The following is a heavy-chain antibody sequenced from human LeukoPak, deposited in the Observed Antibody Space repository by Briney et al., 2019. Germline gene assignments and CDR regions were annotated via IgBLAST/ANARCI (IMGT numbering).Heavy chain of an antibody. D-gene: IGHD5-12*01. Sequence: ASVKVSCKASGYTFTDYYILWVRQAPGQGPEWMGWINPNSGGATYAQSFKGRVTMTRDTSISTAYMELSSLTSDDTAVYYCARDLPKTGYVGAFDIWGQETMVIVSS. J-gene: IGHJ3*02. CDR3: ARDLPKTGYVGAFDI. CDR2: INPNSGGA. V-gene: IGHV1-2*02. CDR1: GYTFTDYY.